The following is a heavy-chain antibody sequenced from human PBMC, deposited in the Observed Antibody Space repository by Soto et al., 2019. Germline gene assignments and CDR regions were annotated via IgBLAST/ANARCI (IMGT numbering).Heavy chain of an antibody. J-gene: IGHJ6*03. D-gene: IGHD4-17*01. CDR1: GFTFSSYA. CDR2: ISGSGGST. V-gene: IGHV3-23*01. CDR3: AKLFVDYCYYYYYMDV. Sequence: VGSLRLSCAASGFTFSSYAMSWVRQAPGKGLEWVSAISGSGGSTYYADSVKGRFTISRDNSKNTLYLQMNSLRAEDTAVYYCAKLFVDYCYYYYYMDVWGKGTTVTVSS.